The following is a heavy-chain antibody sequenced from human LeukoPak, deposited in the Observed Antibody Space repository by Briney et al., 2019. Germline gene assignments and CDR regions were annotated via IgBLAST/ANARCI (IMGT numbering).Heavy chain of an antibody. CDR2: ISAYNGNT. Sequence: ASVKVSCKASGYTFTSYGISWVRQAPGQGLEWMGWISAYNGNTNYAQKLQGRVTMTTDTSTSTAYMELRSLRSDDTAVYYCARGETYCSGGSCYGYWFDPWGQGTLVTVSS. J-gene: IGHJ5*02. V-gene: IGHV1-18*01. CDR3: ARGETYCSGGSCYGYWFDP. CDR1: GYTFTSYG. D-gene: IGHD2-15*01.